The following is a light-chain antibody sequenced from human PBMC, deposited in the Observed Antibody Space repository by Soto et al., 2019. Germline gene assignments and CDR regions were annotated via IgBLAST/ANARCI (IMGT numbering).Light chain of an antibody. CDR2: GAS. CDR1: QSVSNY. V-gene: IGKV3-20*01. Sequence: EIVMAQSPATLSVSPGERATLSFRASQSVSNYLAWYQQKPGQAPRLLIYGASDRATGIPDRFTGSGYGTDFNLTINRLEPEDFAVYFCQQYGSSPQTFGQGTKVDIK. CDR3: QQYGSSPQT. J-gene: IGKJ1*01.